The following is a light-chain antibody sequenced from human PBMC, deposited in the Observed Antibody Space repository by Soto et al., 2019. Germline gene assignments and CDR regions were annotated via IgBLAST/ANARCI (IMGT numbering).Light chain of an antibody. V-gene: IGLV7-46*01. Sequence: QTVVTQEPSLTVSSGGTVTLTCGSSTGAVTSGHYPYWFQQKPGQAPRTLIYDTNNKHSWTPARFSGSLLGGKAALTLSGAQPEDEADYYCLLSYSGSRPVVFGGGTKLTVL. CDR2: DTN. CDR3: LLSYSGSRPVV. CDR1: TGAVTSGHY. J-gene: IGLJ2*01.